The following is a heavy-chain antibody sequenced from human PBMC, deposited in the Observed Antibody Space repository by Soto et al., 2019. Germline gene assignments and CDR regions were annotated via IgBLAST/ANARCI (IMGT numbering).Heavy chain of an antibody. Sequence: EVQMLESGGGLVQPGGSLRLSCAASGFICTSYDMNWVRQAPGKGLEWVSTILVGGSTHYEDSVKGRFTISRDRSKNTLYLQMNSLTAGDTAMYYCAKATATGGGAFDICGQGTMVTVSS. CDR2: ILVGGST. CDR3: AKATATGGGAFDI. CDR1: GFICTSYD. J-gene: IGHJ3*02. V-gene: IGHV3-23*01. D-gene: IGHD2-8*02.